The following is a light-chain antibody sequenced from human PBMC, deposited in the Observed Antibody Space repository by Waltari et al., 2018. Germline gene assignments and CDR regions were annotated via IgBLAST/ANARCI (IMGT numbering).Light chain of an antibody. CDR2: AVS. Sequence: QSALTQPASVSGSPGQSLTISCTGPSSDVGTYTRVSWYQQHPGKAPKLMIYAVSKRPSGVSDRFSGSKSGDMASLTISGLQPEDEAEYFCSSYAGSSKGVFGGGTKVTVL. J-gene: IGLJ2*01. V-gene: IGLV2-23*02. CDR3: SSYAGSSKGV. CDR1: SSDVGTYTR.